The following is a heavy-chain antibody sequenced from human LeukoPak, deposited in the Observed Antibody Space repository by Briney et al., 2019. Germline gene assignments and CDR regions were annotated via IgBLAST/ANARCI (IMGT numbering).Heavy chain of an antibody. CDR3: ARTYYDSCGYYYFDY. CDR2: INPNSGAT. D-gene: IGHD3-22*01. J-gene: IGHJ4*01. CDR1: GYTFTGYY. Sequence: ASVKVSCKASGYTFTGYYMHWVRQAPGQGLEWMGWINPNSGATRYSQKFQGRVTMTRDTSISTVYMDLSGLTSDDTAMFYCARTYYDSCGYYYFDYWGQGTLVTVST. V-gene: IGHV1-2*02.